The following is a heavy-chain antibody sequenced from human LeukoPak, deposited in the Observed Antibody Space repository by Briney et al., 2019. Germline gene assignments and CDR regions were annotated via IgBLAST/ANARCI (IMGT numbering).Heavy chain of an antibody. J-gene: IGHJ3*02. CDR2: IYYSGST. CDR3: ARLDYCDSSGYYLAAFDI. D-gene: IGHD3-22*01. Sequence: SETLSLTCTVSGGSISSYYWSWIRQPPGKGLEWIGYIYYSGSTNYNPSLKSRVTISVDTSKNQFSLKLSSVTAADTAVYYCARLDYCDSSGYYLAAFDIWGQGTMVTVSS. CDR1: GGSISSYY. V-gene: IGHV4-59*08.